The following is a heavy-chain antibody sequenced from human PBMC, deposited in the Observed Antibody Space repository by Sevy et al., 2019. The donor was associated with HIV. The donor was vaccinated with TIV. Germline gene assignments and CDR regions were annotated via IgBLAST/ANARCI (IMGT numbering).Heavy chain of an antibody. J-gene: IGHJ5*01. CDR1: GYTFTGYY. Sequence: ASVKVSCKASGYTFTGYYMHWVRQAPGQGLEWMGWINPNCGGTKYAQKFQGRVTMTRDTSISTAYMELSRLRSDDTAVYYCAKERVYCRGGNCKPGGWFDSWGQGTLVTVSS. CDR3: AKERVYCRGGNCKPGGWFDS. CDR2: INPNCGGT. D-gene: IGHD2-15*01. V-gene: IGHV1-2*02.